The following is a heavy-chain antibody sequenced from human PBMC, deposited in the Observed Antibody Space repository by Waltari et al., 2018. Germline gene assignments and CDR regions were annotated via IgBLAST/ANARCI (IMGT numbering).Heavy chain of an antibody. J-gene: IGHJ4*02. V-gene: IGHV4-39*07. CDR2: IYYSGST. CDR3: ARFDYGDYGGYDY. CDR1: GGSLSSSSYY. D-gene: IGHD4-17*01. Sequence: QLQLQESGPGLVKPSETLSLTCTVSGGSLSSSSYYWGWIRQPPGKGLEWIGSIYYSGSTYYNPSLKSRVTISVDTSKNQFSLKLSSVTAADTAVYYCARFDYGDYGGYDYWGQGTLVTVSS.